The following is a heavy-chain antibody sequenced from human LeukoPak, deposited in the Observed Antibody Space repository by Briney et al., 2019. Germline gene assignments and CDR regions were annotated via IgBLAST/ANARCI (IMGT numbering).Heavy chain of an antibody. D-gene: IGHD2-15*01. Sequence: GSSVTVSCTASGGTFSSYAISWVRQAPGQGLEWMGRIIPILGIANYAQKFQGRVTITADKSTSTAYMELSSLRSEDTAVYYCARALGYCSGGSCSSSFDYWGQGTLVTVSS. CDR2: IIPILGIA. CDR3: ARALGYCSGGSCSSSFDY. CDR1: GGTFSSYA. V-gene: IGHV1-69*04. J-gene: IGHJ4*02.